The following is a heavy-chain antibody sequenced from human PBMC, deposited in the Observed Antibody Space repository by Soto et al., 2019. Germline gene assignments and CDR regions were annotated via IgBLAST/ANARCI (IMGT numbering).Heavy chain of an antibody. V-gene: IGHV4-34*01. CDR1: GGSFSGYY. CDR2: INHSGST. Sequence: SETLSLTCAVYGGSFSGYYWSWIRQPPGKGLEWIGEINHSGSTNYNPSLKSRVTISVDTSKNQFSLKLSSVAAADTAVYYCARDRYGSSPDAFDIWGQGTMVTVSS. J-gene: IGHJ3*02. CDR3: ARDRYGSSPDAFDI. D-gene: IGHD6-13*01.